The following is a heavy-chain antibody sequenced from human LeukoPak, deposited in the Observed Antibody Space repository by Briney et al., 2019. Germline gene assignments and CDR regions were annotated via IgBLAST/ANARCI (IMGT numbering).Heavy chain of an antibody. CDR3: ARTVYYYGMDV. J-gene: IGHJ6*02. CDR2: ISSSGSTI. CDR1: GFTFSSYE. V-gene: IGHV3-48*03. Sequence: GGSLRLSCAASGFTFSSYEMNWVRQAPGKGLEWVSYISSSGSTIYYADSVKGRFTISRDNAKNSLYLQMNSLRAEDTAVYYCARTVYYYGMDVWGQGTTVTVSS.